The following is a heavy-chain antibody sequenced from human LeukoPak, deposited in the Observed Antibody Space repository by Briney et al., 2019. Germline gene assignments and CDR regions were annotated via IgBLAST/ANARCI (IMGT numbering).Heavy chain of an antibody. CDR2: IYYSGST. Sequence: SETLSLTCTVSGGSISSSSYYWGWIRQPPGKGLEWIGSIYYSGSTYYNPSLKSRVTISVDTSKNQFSLKLSSVTAADTAVYYCARAGSDYDFWSGYPSNGMDVWGQGTTVTVSS. D-gene: IGHD3-3*01. CDR1: GGSISSSSYY. CDR3: ARAGSDYDFWSGYPSNGMDV. J-gene: IGHJ6*02. V-gene: IGHV4-39*07.